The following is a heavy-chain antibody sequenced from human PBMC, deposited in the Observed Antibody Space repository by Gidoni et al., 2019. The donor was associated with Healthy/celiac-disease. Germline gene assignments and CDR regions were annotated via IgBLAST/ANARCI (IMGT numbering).Heavy chain of an antibody. CDR2: MIPICGTA. CDR3: ARQVVPAAPMDCYYGMDV. Sequence: VQLVQAGAGVRKPGSSVEVSCNASGGPFRSCAISWVRQAPGQGLEWMGGMIPICGTANYAQKFQGRVTITADKSTSTAYMELSSLRSEDTAVYYCARQVVPAAPMDCYYGMDVWGQGTTVTVSS. J-gene: IGHJ6*02. V-gene: IGHV1-69*06. CDR1: GGPFRSCA. D-gene: IGHD2-2*01.